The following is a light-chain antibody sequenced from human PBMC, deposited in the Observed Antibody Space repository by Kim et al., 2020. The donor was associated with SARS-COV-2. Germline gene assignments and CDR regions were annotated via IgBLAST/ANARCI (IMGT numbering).Light chain of an antibody. CDR3: QVWDSSSDVV. J-gene: IGLJ3*02. V-gene: IGLV3-21*04. CDR2: YDT. CDR1: NIGSKS. Sequence: SYELTQPPSVSVAPGKTAGIPCGGYNIGSKSVHWYQQKPGQAPILVIYYDTDRPSGIPERFSGSNSGNTATLTISRVEAGGEADYYCQVWDSSSDVVFGGGTKVTVL.